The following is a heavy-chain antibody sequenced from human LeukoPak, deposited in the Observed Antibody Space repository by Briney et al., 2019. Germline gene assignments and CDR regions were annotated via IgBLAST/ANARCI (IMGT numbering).Heavy chain of an antibody. CDR3: ARLPTFYYDSSGYHYDY. V-gene: IGHV3-23*01. J-gene: IGHJ4*02. CDR1: GFTFRNYW. Sequence: GGSLRLSCAASGFTFRNYWMSWVRQAPGRGLEWASSTAGSGISKDYADSVKGRFTISKDKSKNTLYLQMDNLRAEDTGVYFCARLPTFYYDSSGYHYDYWGQGTLVTVSS. CDR2: TAGSGISK. D-gene: IGHD3-22*01.